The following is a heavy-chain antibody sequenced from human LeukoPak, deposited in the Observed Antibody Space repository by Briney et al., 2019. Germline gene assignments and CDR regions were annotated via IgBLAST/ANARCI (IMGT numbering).Heavy chain of an antibody. D-gene: IGHD6-19*01. CDR3: ASAAVASRSDY. V-gene: IGHV4-4*02. Sequence: SQTLSLTCAVSGGSISSSNWWSWVRQPPGKGLEWIGEIYHSGSTNYNPSLTSRVTISVDKSKNQFSLKLSSVTAADTAVYYCASAAVASRSDYWGQGTLVTVSS. CDR1: GGSISSSNW. J-gene: IGHJ4*02. CDR2: IYHSGST.